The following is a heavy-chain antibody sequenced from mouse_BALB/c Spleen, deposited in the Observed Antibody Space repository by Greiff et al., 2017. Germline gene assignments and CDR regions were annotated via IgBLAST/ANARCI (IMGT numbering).Heavy chain of an antibody. CDR3: ARPVSPGGNNEGAWFAY. J-gene: IGHJ3*01. D-gene: IGHD2-1*01. V-gene: IGHV15-2*02. CDR2: ILPSIGRT. Sequence: VKLQESGSELRSPGSSVKLSCKDFDSEVFPIAYMSWVRPKPGHGFEWIGDILPSIGRTIYGEKFEDKATLDADTVSNTAYLELNSLTSEDSAIYYCARPVSPGGNNEGAWFAYWGQGTLVTVSA. CDR1: DSEVFPIAY.